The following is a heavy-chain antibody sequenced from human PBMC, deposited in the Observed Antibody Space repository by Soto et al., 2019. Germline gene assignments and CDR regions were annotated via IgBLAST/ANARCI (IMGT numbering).Heavy chain of an antibody. CDR3: ARGVTMIVVVPHLD. V-gene: IGHV3-23*01. Sequence: EVQLLESGGGLVQPGGSLRLSCAASGFTFSSYAMSWVRQAPWKGLEWVSGISGSGGSTYYADSVKGRFTISRDNSKNTLYLQMNSLRAEDTAVYYCARGVTMIVVVPHLDWGQGTLVTVSS. J-gene: IGHJ4*02. CDR2: ISGSGGST. CDR1: GFTFSSYA. D-gene: IGHD3-22*01.